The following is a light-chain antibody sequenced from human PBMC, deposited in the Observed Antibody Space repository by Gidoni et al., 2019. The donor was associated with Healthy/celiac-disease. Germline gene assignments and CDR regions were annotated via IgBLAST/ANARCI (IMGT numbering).Light chain of an antibody. J-gene: IGKJ2*01. CDR3: QQYYSYPYT. V-gene: IGKV1-8*01. CDR2: AAS. CDR1: QGISSY. Sequence: IRMTQSPSSFSASTGDRVTIPCRASQGISSYLAWYQQKPGKAPKLLIYAASTLQSGVPSRFSGSGSGTDFTLTISCLQSEDFATYYCQQYYSYPYTFGQGTKLEIK.